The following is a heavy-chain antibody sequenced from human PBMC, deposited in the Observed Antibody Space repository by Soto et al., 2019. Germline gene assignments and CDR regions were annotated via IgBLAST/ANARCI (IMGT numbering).Heavy chain of an antibody. Sequence: YCCRWIRQTPGKGLEWIGNIYYSGNTYYNPSLKSRLIISIDTSKNQLSLKVCSVTAADTVVYYRPSSTLNRMADWG. V-gene: IGHV4-30-4*01. CDR1: YC. CDR2: IYYSGNT. D-gene: IGHD3-16*02. CDR3: PSSTLNRMAD. J-gene: IGHJ6*02.